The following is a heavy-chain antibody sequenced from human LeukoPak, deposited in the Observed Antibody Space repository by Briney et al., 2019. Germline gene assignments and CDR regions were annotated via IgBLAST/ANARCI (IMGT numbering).Heavy chain of an antibody. CDR2: IKQDGSEK. D-gene: IGHD2-2*01. V-gene: IGHV3-7*01. J-gene: IGHJ4*02. CDR1: GFTFSNYW. CDR3: ARDLCSTTSCLDY. Sequence: PGGSLRLSCAASGFTFSNYWMGWVRQAPGKGLEWVANIKQDGSEKYYVDSVKGRFTISRDNTKSSLYLQMNSLRDEDTAVYYCARDLCSTTSCLDYWGQGTLVIVSS.